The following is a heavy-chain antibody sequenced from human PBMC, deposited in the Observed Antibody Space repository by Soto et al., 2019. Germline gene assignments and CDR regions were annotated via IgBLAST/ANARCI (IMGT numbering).Heavy chain of an antibody. J-gene: IGHJ1*01. Sequence: ASVKVSCKVSGYTLTELSMHWVRQAPGKGLEWMGGFDPEDGETIYAQKFQGRVTMTEDTSTDTAYMELGSLRSEDTAVYYCATDLARGPIVTAEYFQHWGQGTLVTVSS. CDR2: FDPEDGET. CDR3: ATDLARGPIVTAEYFQH. CDR1: GYTLTELS. V-gene: IGHV1-24*01. D-gene: IGHD3-16*02.